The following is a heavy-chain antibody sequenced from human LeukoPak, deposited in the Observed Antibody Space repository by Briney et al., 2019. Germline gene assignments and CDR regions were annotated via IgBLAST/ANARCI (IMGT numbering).Heavy chain of an antibody. Sequence: PSETLSLTCAVYGGSFSGYYWSWIRQPPGKGLEWIGEINHSGSTNYNPSLKSRVTISVDTSKNQFSLKLSSVTAADTAVYYCARGSSGWSIDYWGQGTLVTVSS. CDR1: GGSFSGYY. CDR2: INHSGST. J-gene: IGHJ4*02. CDR3: ARGSSGWSIDY. D-gene: IGHD6-19*01. V-gene: IGHV4-34*01.